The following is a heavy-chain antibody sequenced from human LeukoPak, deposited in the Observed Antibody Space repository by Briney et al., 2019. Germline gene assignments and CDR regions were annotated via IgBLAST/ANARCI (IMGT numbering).Heavy chain of an antibody. D-gene: IGHD3-16*01. CDR2: ISGSGGST. J-gene: IGHJ4*02. CDR1: GFTFSSYA. Sequence: GGSLRLSCAASGFTFSSYAMSWVRQAPGKGLEWVSAISGSGGSTYYADSVKGRFTISRDNSKNTLYLQMNSLRAEDTAVYYCAKHLIDLRLGELPREGLFDYWGQGTLVTVSS. V-gene: IGHV3-23*01. CDR3: AKHLIDLRLGELPREGLFDY.